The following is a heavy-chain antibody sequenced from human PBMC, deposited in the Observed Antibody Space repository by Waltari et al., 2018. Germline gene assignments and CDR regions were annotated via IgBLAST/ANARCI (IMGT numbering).Heavy chain of an antibody. J-gene: IGHJ4*02. CDR1: GVTFSSYA. D-gene: IGHD3-9*01. CDR3: AKGPANDWYNEGYFDY. CDR2: ISGSDDGT. V-gene: IGHV3-23*01. Sequence: EVQLLESGGGLVQPGGSLRLSCAASGVTFSSYAMNWVRQAPGKGLEWVSGISGSDDGTYYADSGRGRFTISRDNSKDTLFLQMNSLRAEDTALYYCAKGPANDWYNEGYFDYWGQGTLVTVSS.